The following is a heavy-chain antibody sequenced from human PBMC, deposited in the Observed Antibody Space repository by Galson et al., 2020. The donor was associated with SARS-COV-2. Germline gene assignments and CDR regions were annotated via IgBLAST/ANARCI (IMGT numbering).Heavy chain of an antibody. CDR3: AKMEGIAVAATPN. J-gene: IGHJ4*02. CDR2: ISGSGAST. Sequence: GGSLRLSGAASGFTFSSYAMSWVRQAPGKGLEWVSSISGSGASTYYADSVKGRFTISRDNSKNTLYLQMNSLRAEDTAIYYCAKMEGIAVAATPNWGQGTLVTVSS. CDR1: GFTFSSYA. V-gene: IGHV3-23*01. D-gene: IGHD6-19*01.